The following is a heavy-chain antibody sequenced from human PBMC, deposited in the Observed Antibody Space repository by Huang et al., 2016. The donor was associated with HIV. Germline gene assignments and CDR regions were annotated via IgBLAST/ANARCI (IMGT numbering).Heavy chain of an antibody. V-gene: IGHV5-51*01. CDR1: GYNFPTYW. J-gene: IGHJ6*02. D-gene: IGHD1-26*01. Sequence: EVQLVQSGAEVKKPGEHLNISCKGSGYNFPTYWIAWVRQMPGKGLECMVITYPGDSYTRYRPSFQGQVTISVGKYIRTAYLQWSSLKASDTAMYYCARYSGSNNSGMDVWGQGTTVSV. CDR2: TYPGDSYT. CDR3: ARYSGSNNSGMDV.